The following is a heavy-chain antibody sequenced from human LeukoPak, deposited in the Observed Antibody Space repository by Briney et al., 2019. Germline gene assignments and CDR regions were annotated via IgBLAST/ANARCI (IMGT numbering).Heavy chain of an antibody. J-gene: IGHJ4*02. CDR1: GFTVSSTY. CDR2: IYSGGST. CDR3: ARDRLYSSSSEDY. Sequence: GGSLRLSCAASGFTVSSTYMSWVRQAPGKGLKGVSVIYSGGSTYYADSVKGRFTISRDNSKNTLYLQMNSLRAEDTAVYYCARDRLYSSSSEDYWVQGTLVTVSS. D-gene: IGHD6-6*01. V-gene: IGHV3-53*01.